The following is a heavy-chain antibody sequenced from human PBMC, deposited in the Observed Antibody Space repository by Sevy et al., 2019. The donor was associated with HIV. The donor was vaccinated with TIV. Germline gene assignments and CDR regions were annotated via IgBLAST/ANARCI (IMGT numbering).Heavy chain of an antibody. CDR1: GFTFTSYA. Sequence: GGSLRLSCKPSGFTFTSYAMSWVRQAPGKGLEWVSTIYGSGGATYYADSVKGRFTISRDNSKNTLYLQMNSLRIEDTAVYYCAGGRYDSSGSFDALDIRGQGTMVTVSS. CDR2: IYGSGGAT. V-gene: IGHV3-23*01. D-gene: IGHD3-22*01. CDR3: AGGRYDSSGSFDALDI. J-gene: IGHJ3*02.